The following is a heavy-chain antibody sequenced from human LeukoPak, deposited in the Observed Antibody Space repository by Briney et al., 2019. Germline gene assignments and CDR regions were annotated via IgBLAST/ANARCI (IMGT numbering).Heavy chain of an antibody. CDR2: IYYSGST. CDR3: ARNETTGLQRTPYYHSYVDV. D-gene: IGHD4-11*01. CDR1: DGSIINNAYY. V-gene: IGHV4-39*01. Sequence: SETLSLTCTVSDGSIINNAYYWAWIRQPPGKGLKWIGSIYYSGSTHYNPSLKSRLTISVDTSKNQFSLNLNSVTAADTAVYYCARNETTGLQRTPYYHSYVDVWGKGTTVTVSS. J-gene: IGHJ6*03.